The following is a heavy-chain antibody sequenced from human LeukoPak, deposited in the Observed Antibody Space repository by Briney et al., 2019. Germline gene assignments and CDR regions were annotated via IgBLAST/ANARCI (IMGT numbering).Heavy chain of an antibody. CDR1: GGSISSGGYY. Sequence: PSETLTLTCTVSGGSISSGGYYWSWIRQHTGKGLEWIGYIYYSGSTYYNPSLKSRVTISVGTSKNQFSLKLSSVTAADTAVYYCARDSRGYQTPRWYWGQGTLVTVSS. CDR2: IYYSGST. CDR3: ARDSRGYQTPRWY. J-gene: IGHJ4*02. V-gene: IGHV4-31*03. D-gene: IGHD5-18*01.